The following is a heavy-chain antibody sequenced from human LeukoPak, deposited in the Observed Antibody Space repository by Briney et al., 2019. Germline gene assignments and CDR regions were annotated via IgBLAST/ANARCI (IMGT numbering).Heavy chain of an antibody. D-gene: IGHD3-22*01. J-gene: IGHJ4*02. CDR3: ARARNYYDSSGPNFDY. V-gene: IGHV1-69*05. Sequence: AASVKVSCKASGGTFSSYAISWVRQAPGQGLEWVGGIIPIFGTANYAQKFQGRVTITTDESTSTAYMELSSLRSEDTAVYYCARARNYYDSSGPNFDYWGQGTLVTVSS. CDR1: GGTFSSYA. CDR2: IIPIFGTA.